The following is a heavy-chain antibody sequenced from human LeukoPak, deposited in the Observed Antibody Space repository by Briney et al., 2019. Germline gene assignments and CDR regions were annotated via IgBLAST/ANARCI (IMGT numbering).Heavy chain of an antibody. CDR1: GFTFSSYA. D-gene: IGHD1-26*01. CDR3: AREKSVGSAYWFDP. J-gene: IGHJ5*02. CDR2: ISYDGSNK. Sequence: GGSLRLSCAASGFTFSSYAMHWVRQAPGKGLERVAVISYDGSNKYYADSVKGRFTISRDNSKNTLYLQMNSLRAEDTAVYYCAREKSVGSAYWFDPWGQGTLVTVSS. V-gene: IGHV3-30-3*01.